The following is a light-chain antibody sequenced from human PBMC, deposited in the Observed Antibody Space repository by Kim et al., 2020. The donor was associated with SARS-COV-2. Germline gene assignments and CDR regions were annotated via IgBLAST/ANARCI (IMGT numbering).Light chain of an antibody. Sequence: GQYVTISCTGTSSDGGGFNHVSWYQQRPGKAPKLMICEVNKRPSGVPDRFSGSKFGTTASLTVSGLQPEDDADYYCSSYAGRNNVLFGGGTQLTVL. CDR3: SSYAGRNNVL. J-gene: IGLJ2*01. CDR1: SSDGGGFNH. V-gene: IGLV2-8*01. CDR2: EVN.